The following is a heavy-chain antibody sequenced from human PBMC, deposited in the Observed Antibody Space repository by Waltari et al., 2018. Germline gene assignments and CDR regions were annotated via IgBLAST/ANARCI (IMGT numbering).Heavy chain of an antibody. V-gene: IGHV3-23*04. CDR1: GFTFSRYA. J-gene: IGHJ4*02. CDR2: ITATGSDT. Sequence: EVQLEESGGGLVQPGGSLRLSCAASGFTFSRYAMAWVRQVPGKGLEWISAITATGSDTYSAESVKVRFTISRDHSLYLQMKSLRVEDTAVYYCVKGSGGSRPYYFDSWGQGTLVTVSS. D-gene: IGHD1-26*01. CDR3: VKGSGGSRPYYFDS.